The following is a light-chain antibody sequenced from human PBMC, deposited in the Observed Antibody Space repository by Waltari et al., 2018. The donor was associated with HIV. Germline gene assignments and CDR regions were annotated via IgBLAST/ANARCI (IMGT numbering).Light chain of an antibody. V-gene: IGLV3-1*01. CDR1: ALGAKY. CDR3: QAWDSTTAGE. Sequence: SYELTQPPSVSVSPGPTASIPCPRVALGAKYASWYQQKPGQPPVLVIYQDIKRPSGVSERFSGSNSGNTATLTISGTQTMDEADYYCQAWDSTTAGEFGGGTKLTVL. J-gene: IGLJ2*01. CDR2: QDI.